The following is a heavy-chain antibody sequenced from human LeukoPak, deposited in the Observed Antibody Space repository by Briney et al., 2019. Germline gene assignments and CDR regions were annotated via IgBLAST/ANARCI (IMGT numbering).Heavy chain of an antibody. CDR2: LFTGGSR. CDR1: GFLVSSKY. D-gene: IGHD3-10*01. V-gene: IGHV3-66*01. J-gene: IGHJ3*02. Sequence: GGSLRLSCEASGFLVSSKYMNWVRQTPGRGLEWVSILFTGGSRYYADSVQGRFTISRDNSKNTLYLLMNSLRVEDTAVYYCAGDSGGDDALDIWGQGTLVTVSS. CDR3: AGDSGGDDALDI.